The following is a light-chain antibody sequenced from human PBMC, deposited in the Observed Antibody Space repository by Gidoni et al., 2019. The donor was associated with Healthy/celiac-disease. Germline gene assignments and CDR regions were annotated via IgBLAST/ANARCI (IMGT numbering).Light chain of an antibody. CDR3: QQSYSTPFT. Sequence: DIQMTQSPTSLSASVEDRVNITCRARQSISSYLNWYQQKPVKAPKLLIYSASSLQSGVPSRFSGSGSGTDFTLTISSLQPEDFATYYCQQSYSTPFTFGPGTKVDIK. CDR1: QSISSY. V-gene: IGKV1-39*01. CDR2: SAS. J-gene: IGKJ3*01.